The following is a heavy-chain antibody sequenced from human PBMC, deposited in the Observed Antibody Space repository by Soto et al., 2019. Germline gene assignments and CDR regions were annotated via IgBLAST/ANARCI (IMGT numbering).Heavy chain of an antibody. D-gene: IGHD6-13*01. CDR1: GFTFSSYG. J-gene: IGHJ6*02. CDR3: AKALYSSSWYKYYGMDV. V-gene: IGHV3-30*18. CDR2: ISYDGSNK. Sequence: LRLSCTASGFTFSSYGMHWVRQAPGKGLEWVAVISYDGSNKYYADSVKGRFTISRDNSKNTLYLQMNSLRAEDTAVYYCAKALYSSSWYKYYGMDVWGQGTTVTVSS.